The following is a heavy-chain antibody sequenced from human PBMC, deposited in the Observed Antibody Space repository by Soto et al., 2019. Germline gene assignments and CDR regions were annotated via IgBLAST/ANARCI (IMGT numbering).Heavy chain of an antibody. Sequence: SETLSLTCTVSGGSINSGGSNWNWIRQRPGEGLEWIGYITYRGTTYSVPSLKSRVTMSVDTSKNQFSLKLSSVSAADTAVYYCARDSGESLRFFDYWGQGAPVTVSS. V-gene: IGHV4-31*03. CDR1: GGSINSGGSN. CDR2: ITYRGTT. J-gene: IGHJ4*02. D-gene: IGHD3-10*01. CDR3: ARDSGESLRFFDY.